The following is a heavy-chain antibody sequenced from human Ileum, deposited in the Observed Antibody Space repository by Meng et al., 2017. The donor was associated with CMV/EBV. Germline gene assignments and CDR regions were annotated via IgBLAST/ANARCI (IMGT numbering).Heavy chain of an antibody. Sequence: LSCTVSGYSISSGYYWDWIRQPPGKGLEWIGSIYHSGSTYCNPSLKSRVTISVDTSKNQFSLKLSSVTAADTAVYYCARALRYCSSTSCHGMDVWGQGTTVTVSS. D-gene: IGHD2-2*01. CDR1: GYSISSGYY. V-gene: IGHV4-38-2*02. CDR3: ARALRYCSSTSCHGMDV. CDR2: IYHSGST. J-gene: IGHJ6*02.